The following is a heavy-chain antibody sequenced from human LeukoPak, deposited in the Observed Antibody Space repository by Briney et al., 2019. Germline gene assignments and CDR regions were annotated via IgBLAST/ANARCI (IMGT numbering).Heavy chain of an antibody. J-gene: IGHJ5*02. Sequence: SQTLSLTCTVSGGSISSGDYYWRWIRQPPGTGLEWIGYIYYSGSTYYNPSLKSRVTISVDTSKNQFSLKLSSVTAADTAVYYCARTITGYNWFDPWGQGTLVTVSS. D-gene: IGHD3-10*01. CDR1: GGSISSGDYY. V-gene: IGHV4-30-4*08. CDR2: IYYSGST. CDR3: ARTITGYNWFDP.